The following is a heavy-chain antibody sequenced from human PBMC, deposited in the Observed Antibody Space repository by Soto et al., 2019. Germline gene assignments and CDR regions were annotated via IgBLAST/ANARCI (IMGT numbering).Heavy chain of an antibody. J-gene: IGHJ5*02. CDR3: ARIRGSSGWYFRNWFDH. D-gene: IGHD6-19*01. CDR2: INHSGST. CDR1: GGSFSGYY. Sequence: QVQLQQWGAGLLKPSETLSLTCAVYGGSFSGYYWSWIRQPPGKGLEWIGEINHSGSTNYNPSLKSRVTISVDTSKKQFSLKLGSVTAADTAVYYCARIRGSSGWYFRNWFDHWGQGTLVTVSS. V-gene: IGHV4-34*01.